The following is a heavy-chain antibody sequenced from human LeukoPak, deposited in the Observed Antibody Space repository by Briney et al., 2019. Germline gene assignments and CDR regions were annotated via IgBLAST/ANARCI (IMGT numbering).Heavy chain of an antibody. CDR2: IQYSGST. J-gene: IGHJ6*02. Sequence: SETLSLTCSVSDGSISNYYWTWIRQPPGKGLEWIGNIQYSGSTNFNPSLKSRVTVSVDTSKNQVSLKLRSVTAADTAVYYCAKDSGLGYCSTTSCSYGLDVWGQGTTVFVS. D-gene: IGHD2-2*01. V-gene: IGHV4-59*01. CDR1: DGSISNYY. CDR3: AKDSGLGYCSTTSCSYGLDV.